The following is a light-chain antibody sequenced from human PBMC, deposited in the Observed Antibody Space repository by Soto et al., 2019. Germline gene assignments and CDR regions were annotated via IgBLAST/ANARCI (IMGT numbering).Light chain of an antibody. Sequence: IQMTQSPSSLSASVGDRVTITCRASQTISSYLNWYQQKPRKAPKLLIYSDSSLQSGVPSRFRGSASGTDFTLTISSLQPDDVATYCCRQSYNIPRTCGEATRLETK. J-gene: IGKJ2*01. CDR1: QTISSY. CDR3: RQSYNIPRT. V-gene: IGKV1-39*01. CDR2: SDS.